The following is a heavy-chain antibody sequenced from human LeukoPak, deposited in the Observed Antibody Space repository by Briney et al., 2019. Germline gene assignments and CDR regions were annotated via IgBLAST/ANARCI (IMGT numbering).Heavy chain of an antibody. CDR1: GFPFSSYW. Sequence: PGGSLRLSCVASGFPFSSYWMTWVRQAPGKGLEWVANIKQDGSEKNYVDSVKGRFTISRDNAKNSLDLQMNSLRAEDTAVYYCARGSYYDFWSGYYTPVRYFDYWGQGTLVTVSS. V-gene: IGHV3-7*03. CDR2: IKQDGSEK. J-gene: IGHJ4*02. D-gene: IGHD3-3*01. CDR3: ARGSYYDFWSGYYTPVRYFDY.